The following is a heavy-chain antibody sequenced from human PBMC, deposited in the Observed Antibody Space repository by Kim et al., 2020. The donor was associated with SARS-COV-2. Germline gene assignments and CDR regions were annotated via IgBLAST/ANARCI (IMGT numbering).Heavy chain of an antibody. J-gene: IGHJ4*02. CDR2: INPNSGGT. Sequence: ASVKVSCKASGYTFTGYYMHWVRQAPGQGLEWMGRINPNSGGTNYAQKFQGRVTMTRDTSISTAYMELSRLRSDDTAVYYCARDHRRAKGALDYWGQGTLVTVSS. CDR1: GYTFTGYY. V-gene: IGHV1-2*06. CDR3: ARDHRRAKGALDY.